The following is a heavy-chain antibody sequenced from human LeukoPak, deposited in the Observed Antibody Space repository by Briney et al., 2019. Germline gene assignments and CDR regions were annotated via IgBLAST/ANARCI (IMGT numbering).Heavy chain of an antibody. CDR3: ARGAFWSFDY. CDR1: GFTFSSYG. CDR2: IRYDGSNK. V-gene: IGHV3-30*02. J-gene: IGHJ4*02. D-gene: IGHD3-3*01. Sequence: HPGGSLRLSCAASGFTFSSYGMHWVRQAPGKRLEWVAFIRYDGSNKYYADSVKGRFTISRDNSKNTPYLQMNSLRAEDTAVYYCARGAFWSFDYWGQGTLVTVSS.